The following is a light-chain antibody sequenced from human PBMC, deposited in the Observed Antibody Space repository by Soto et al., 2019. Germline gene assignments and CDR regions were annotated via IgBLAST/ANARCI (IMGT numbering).Light chain of an antibody. V-gene: IGLV2-11*01. CDR2: DVK. Sequence: QSALTQPRSVSGSPGQSVTISCNGTSSDVGGYNYVTWYQQYPGKAPKVMIYDVKTRPSGVPDRFSGSKSGNTASLTISGLQAEDEADYYCCSYAGDYTFVFGTGTKLTVL. J-gene: IGLJ1*01. CDR1: SSDVGGYNY. CDR3: CSYAGDYTFV.